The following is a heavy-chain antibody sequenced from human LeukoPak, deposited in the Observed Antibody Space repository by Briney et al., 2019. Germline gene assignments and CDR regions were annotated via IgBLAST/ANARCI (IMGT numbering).Heavy chain of an antibody. CDR1: GFTSSSYW. Sequence: PGGSLRLSCAASGFTSSSYWMSWVRQAPGKGLEWVANIKQDGSEKYYVDSVKGRFTISRDNAKNSLYLQMNSLRAEDTAVYYCARERPPLGFDYWGQGTLVTVSS. J-gene: IGHJ4*02. CDR2: IKQDGSEK. V-gene: IGHV3-7*01. CDR3: ARERPPLGFDY.